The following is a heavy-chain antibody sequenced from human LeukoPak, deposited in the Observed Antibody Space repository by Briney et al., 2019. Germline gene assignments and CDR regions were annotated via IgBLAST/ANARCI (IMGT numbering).Heavy chain of an antibody. Sequence: PSETLSLTCTVSGGSISSYYWSWIRQPAGKGLEWIGRIYAGGGANYNPSLKSRVTMSVDTSKNQLSLKVSSVTAADTAVYYCAREFSSIASAGTDYWGQGTLVTVSS. V-gene: IGHV4-4*07. CDR3: AREFSSIASAGTDY. CDR1: GGSISSYY. CDR2: IYAGGGA. J-gene: IGHJ4*02. D-gene: IGHD6-13*01.